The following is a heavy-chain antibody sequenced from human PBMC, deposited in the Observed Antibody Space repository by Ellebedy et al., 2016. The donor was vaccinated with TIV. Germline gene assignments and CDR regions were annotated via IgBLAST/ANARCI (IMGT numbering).Heavy chain of an antibody. D-gene: IGHD6-19*01. V-gene: IGHV7-4-1*02. CDR2: IHTNTGNP. J-gene: IGHJ5*01. CDR3: AKNGGGWYELDS. CDR1: GYRFTTYA. Sequence: ASVKVSCKASGYRFTTYAMNWVRQAPGQGLEWMGWIHTNTGNPTYAQGFTGRFVSSLDTSVSTAFLQINSLKPDDTAVYYCAKNGGGWYELDSWGQGTLVTVSS.